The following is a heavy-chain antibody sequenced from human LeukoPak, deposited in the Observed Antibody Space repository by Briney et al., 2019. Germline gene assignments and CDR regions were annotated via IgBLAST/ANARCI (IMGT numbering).Heavy chain of an antibody. CDR1: GGTFSSYA. CDR3: ARVAAVTYYYYYMDV. V-gene: IGHV1-69*13. J-gene: IGHJ6*03. D-gene: IGHD2-15*01. CDR2: IIPIFGTA. Sequence: VRVSCKASGGTFSSYAISWVRQAPGQGLEWMGGIIPIFGTANYAQKFQGRVTITADESTSTAFMELSSLRSEDTAVYYCARVAAVTYYYYYMDVWGKGTTVTVSS.